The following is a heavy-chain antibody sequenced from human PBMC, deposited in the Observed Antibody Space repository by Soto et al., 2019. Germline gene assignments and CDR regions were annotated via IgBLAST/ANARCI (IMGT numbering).Heavy chain of an antibody. CDR2: TRNKANSYTT. J-gene: IGHJ3*02. CDR1: GFSFSDHY. V-gene: IGHV3-72*01. D-gene: IGHD2-15*01. Sequence: PGGSLRLSCAASGFSFSDHYMDWVRQAPGKGLEWVGRTRNKANSYTTEYAASVKGRFTISRDDSKNSLYLQMNSPKTDDTAVYYCTRGPYCSGGTCPGAFDIWGQGTMVTVSS. CDR3: TRGPYCSGGTCPGAFDI.